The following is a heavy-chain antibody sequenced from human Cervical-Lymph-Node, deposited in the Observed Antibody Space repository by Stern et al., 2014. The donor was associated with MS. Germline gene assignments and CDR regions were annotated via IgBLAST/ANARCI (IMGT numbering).Heavy chain of an antibody. CDR3: ARDSPFDI. J-gene: IGHJ3*02. CDR2: ISYSSGNT. Sequence: QVQLVQSGVEVKKPAASVKVSCKASGYTFNSYGISGVRQGPGQGLEWMVWISYSSGNTRNAQKFQGRVTMNTDTSTSTAFMELRSMRSDDTAVYYCARDSPFDIWGQGTMVTVSS. CDR1: GYTFNSYG. V-gene: IGHV1-18*04.